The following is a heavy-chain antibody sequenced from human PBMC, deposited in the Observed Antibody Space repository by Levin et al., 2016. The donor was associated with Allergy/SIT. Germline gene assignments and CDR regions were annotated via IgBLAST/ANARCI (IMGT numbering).Heavy chain of an antibody. Sequence: SQTLSLTCAISGDSVSSNSAAWNWIRQSPSRGLEWLGRTYYRSKWYNDYAVSVKSRITINPDTSKNQFSLQLNSVTPEDTAVYYCARGARYYYGSGSYFYYFDYWGQGTLVTVSS. D-gene: IGHD3-10*01. CDR2: TYYRSKWYN. V-gene: IGHV6-1*01. CDR1: GDSVSSNSAA. CDR3: ARGARYYYGSGSYFYYFDY. J-gene: IGHJ4*02.